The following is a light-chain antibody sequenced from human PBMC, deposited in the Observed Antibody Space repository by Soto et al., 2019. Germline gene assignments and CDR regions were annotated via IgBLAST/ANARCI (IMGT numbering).Light chain of an antibody. CDR1: SSDIGNYNL. Sequence: QSALTQPASVSVSPGQSITISCTGTSSDIGNYNLVSWYQQHPDKAPKLMIYEGSKRPSGVSNRFSGSKSGNTASLTLSGLQAEDEADYYCCSYAGGSTWVFGGGTKVTVL. J-gene: IGLJ2*01. CDR2: EGS. V-gene: IGLV2-23*01. CDR3: CSYAGGSTWV.